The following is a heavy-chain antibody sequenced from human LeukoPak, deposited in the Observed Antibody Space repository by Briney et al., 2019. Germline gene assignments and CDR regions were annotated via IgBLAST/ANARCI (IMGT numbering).Heavy chain of an antibody. CDR2: ISSSGSTI. CDR3: ARLWGVGAPEFVDY. Sequence: RGSLRLSCAASGFTFSDYYMSWIRQAPGKGLEWVSYISSSGSTIYYADSVKGRFTISRDNAKNSLYLQMNSLRAEDTAVYYCARLWGVGAPEFVDYWGQGTLVTVSS. CDR1: GFTFSDYY. V-gene: IGHV3-11*04. J-gene: IGHJ4*02. D-gene: IGHD1-26*01.